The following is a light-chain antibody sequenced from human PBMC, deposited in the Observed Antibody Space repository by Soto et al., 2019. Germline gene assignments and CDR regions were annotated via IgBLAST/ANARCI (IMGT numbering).Light chain of an antibody. J-gene: IGKJ4*01. CDR2: YTS. CDR3: EHYGTSRFT. V-gene: IGKV3-20*01. CDR1: QSVSTGY. Sequence: EIVLTQSPGTLSVSPGERVTLSCRASQSVSTGYIVWYQQKPGQAPRLLIYYTSSRANGIPDRFSGGGFGRDFTLTISRLEPEDFAVYYCEHYGTSRFTCGGGTKVEIK.